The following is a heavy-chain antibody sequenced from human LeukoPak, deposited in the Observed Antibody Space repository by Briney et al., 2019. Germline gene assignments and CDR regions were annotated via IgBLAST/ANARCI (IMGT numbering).Heavy chain of an antibody. D-gene: IGHD3-22*01. V-gene: IGHV4-61*01. Sequence: SETLSLTCTVSGGSVSSGSYYWSWIRQPPGKGLEWIGYIYYSGSTNYNPSLKSRVTISVDTSKNQFSLKLSSVTAADTAVYYCARGADSSGYYSIFHFDYWGQGTLVTVSS. CDR3: ARGADSSGYYSIFHFDY. J-gene: IGHJ4*02. CDR1: GGSVSSGSYY. CDR2: IYYSGST.